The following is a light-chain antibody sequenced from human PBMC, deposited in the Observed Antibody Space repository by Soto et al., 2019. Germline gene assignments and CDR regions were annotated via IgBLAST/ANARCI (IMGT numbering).Light chain of an antibody. CDR3: SSYTSSSTRHV. V-gene: IGLV2-14*01. CDR1: SSDVGGYNY. Sequence: QSALTQPASVSGSPGQSITISCTGTSSDVGGYNYVSWYQQHPGKAPKLMIYDVSNRPSGVSNRFSGSKSGNTASLTISGLKDEDEADYYCSSYTSSSTRHVFGTGTKVTVL. CDR2: DVS. J-gene: IGLJ1*01.